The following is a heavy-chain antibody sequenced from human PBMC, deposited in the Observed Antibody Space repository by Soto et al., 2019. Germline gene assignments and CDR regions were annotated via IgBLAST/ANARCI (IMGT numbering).Heavy chain of an antibody. CDR1: GFTFSSYW. Sequence: PRLSCAASGFTFSSYWMSWVRQAPGKGLEWVANIKQDGSEKYYVDSVKGRFTISRDSAKNSLYLQMNSLGAEDTAVYYCARDDRYYYDSSGHYPYYYYGIDVWGKGTKVTVAS. V-gene: IGHV3-7*01. D-gene: IGHD3-22*01. CDR3: ARDDRYYYDSSGHYPYYYYGIDV. CDR2: IKQDGSEK. J-gene: IGHJ6*04.